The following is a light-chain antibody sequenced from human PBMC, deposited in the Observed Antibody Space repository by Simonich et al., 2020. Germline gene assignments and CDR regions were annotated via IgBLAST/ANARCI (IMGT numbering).Light chain of an antibody. V-gene: IGKV2-30*02. CDR2: KVS. CDR1: QSLVHSDGNTY. CDR3: MQGTHWPPIT. Sequence: DVVMTQSPPSLPVTLGQPASISCRARQSLVHSDGNTYVKWFQQRPGQTPRRLIYKVSNRDSGVPDRFSGSGSGTDFTLKISRVEAEDVGVYYCMQGTHWPPITFGQGTRLEIK. J-gene: IGKJ5*01.